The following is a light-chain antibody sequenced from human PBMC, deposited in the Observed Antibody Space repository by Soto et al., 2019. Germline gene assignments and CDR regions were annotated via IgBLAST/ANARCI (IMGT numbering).Light chain of an antibody. CDR2: DAS. CDR1: QSVNSY. J-gene: IGKJ4*01. V-gene: IGKV3-11*01. Sequence: EIVLTQSPATLSLSPGDRATLSYRASQSVNSYLAWYQQKPGQAPRLLIYDASNRATGIPARFSGSGSGTDFTLTISSLEPEDFAVYYCQQRSNWPSTFGGGTKVEIK. CDR3: QQRSNWPST.